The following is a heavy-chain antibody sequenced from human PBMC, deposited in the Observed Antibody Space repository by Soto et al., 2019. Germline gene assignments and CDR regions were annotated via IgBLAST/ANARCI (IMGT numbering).Heavy chain of an antibody. CDR1: GFTFSSYG. D-gene: IGHD3-10*01. CDR2: IWYDGSNK. Sequence: QVQLVESGGGVVQPGRSLRLSCAASGFTFSSYGMHWVRQAPGKVLEWVAVIWYDGSNKYYADSVKGRFTISRDNSKNTLYLQMNSLRAEDTAVYYCARGDGDYYFDYWGQGTLVTVSS. CDR3: ARGDGDYYFDY. V-gene: IGHV3-33*01. J-gene: IGHJ4*02.